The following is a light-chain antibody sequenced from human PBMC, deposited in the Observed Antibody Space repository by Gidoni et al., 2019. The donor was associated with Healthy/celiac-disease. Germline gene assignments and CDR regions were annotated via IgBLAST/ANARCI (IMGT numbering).Light chain of an antibody. Sequence: AIQLTQSPSSLSASVGDRVTIPCRASQGISSALAWYQQKPGKAPKLLIYDASSLESGVPSRFSGSGSGTDFTLTISSLQPEDFATYYCQQFNSYPYTFXXXTKLEIK. CDR3: QQFNSYPYT. CDR2: DAS. CDR1: QGISSA. J-gene: IGKJ2*01. V-gene: IGKV1-13*02.